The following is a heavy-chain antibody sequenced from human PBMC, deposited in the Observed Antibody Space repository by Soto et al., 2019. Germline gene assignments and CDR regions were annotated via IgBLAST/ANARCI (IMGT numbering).Heavy chain of an antibody. V-gene: IGHV1-24*01. J-gene: IGHJ6*03. Sequence: GASVKVSCKVSGYTLTELSMHWVRQAPGKGLEWMGGFDPEDGETIYAQKFQGRVTMTEDTSTDTAYMELSSLRSEDTAVYYGATLVGANFGPNYYMDVWGKGTTVTVSS. CDR2: FDPEDGET. CDR1: GYTLTELS. CDR3: ATLVGANFGPNYYMDV. D-gene: IGHD3-3*01.